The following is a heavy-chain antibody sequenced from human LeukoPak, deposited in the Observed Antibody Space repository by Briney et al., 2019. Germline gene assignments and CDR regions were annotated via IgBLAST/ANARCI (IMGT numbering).Heavy chain of an antibody. V-gene: IGHV3-74*01. D-gene: IGHD7-27*01. CDR2: INSDGSST. Sequence: PGGSLRLSCAASGFTFSSYWMHWVRQAPGKGLVWVSRINSDGSSTSYADSVKGRFTISRDNAKNTLYLQMNSLRAEDTAVYYCASLGNYYYYGMDVWGQGTTVTVSS. CDR3: ASLGNYYYYGMDV. J-gene: IGHJ6*02. CDR1: GFTFSSYW.